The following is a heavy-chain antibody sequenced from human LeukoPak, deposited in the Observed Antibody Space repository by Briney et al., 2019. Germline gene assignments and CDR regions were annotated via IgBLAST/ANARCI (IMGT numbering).Heavy chain of an antibody. V-gene: IGHV3-23*01. Sequence: GGSLRLSCAASRFTFSSYAMSWVRQAPGKGLEWVSAISGSGGSTYYADSVKGRFTISRDNSKNTLYLQMNSLRAEDTAVYYCAREMVLGYYYYGMDVWGQGTTVTVSS. CDR1: RFTFSSYA. CDR3: AREMVLGYYYYGMDV. J-gene: IGHJ6*02. CDR2: ISGSGGST. D-gene: IGHD2-8*01.